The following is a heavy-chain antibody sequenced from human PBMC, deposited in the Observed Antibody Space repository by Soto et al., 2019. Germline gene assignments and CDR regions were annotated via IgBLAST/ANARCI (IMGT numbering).Heavy chain of an antibody. CDR3: ARXKGRPQLGGNYYYITDV. Sequence: QVHLVQSGAEVKXPGXXXXXSXXXXGXXXXXXXXXWXXXXPGQGLEWMGGIIPVFRAPDYAQKFQGRVTITADESARTAYMELNGLGSEDTAVYYCARXKGRPQLGGNYYYITDVWGQGTSVTVSS. CDR2: IIPVFRAP. J-gene: IGHJ6*02. CDR1: GXXXXXXX. V-gene: IGHV1-69*12. D-gene: IGHD3-3*02.